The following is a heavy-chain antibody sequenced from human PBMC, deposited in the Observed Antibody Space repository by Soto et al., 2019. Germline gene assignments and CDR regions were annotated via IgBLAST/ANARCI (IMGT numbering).Heavy chain of an antibody. CDR1: GGSIRSYY. D-gene: IGHD3-16*01. CDR2: IYYSGST. V-gene: IGHV4-59*01. Sequence: QVQLQESGPGLVKPSETLSLTCTVSGGSIRSYYWNWIRQPPGKGLEWIGHIYYSGSTNYNPSLKSRVTISVDTSKNQYSLKLSSVTAADTAIYYCAKYLSSTAGWFDPWGHGTLVTVSS. CDR3: AKYLSSTAGWFDP. J-gene: IGHJ5*02.